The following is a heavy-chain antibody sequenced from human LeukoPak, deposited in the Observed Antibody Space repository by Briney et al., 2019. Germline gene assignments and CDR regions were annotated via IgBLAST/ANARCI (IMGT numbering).Heavy chain of an antibody. V-gene: IGHV3-30*18. CDR1: GFTFRNYV. CDR3: AKVMDY. CDR2: TSSDLNVK. D-gene: IGHD3-16*01. Sequence: GGSLRLSCAAPGFTFRNYVIHWVRQAPGKGLEWVAVTSSDLNVKLYADSVKGRFTISRDNSKNTLYLQMNSLRAEDTAVYYCAKVMDYWGQGTLVTVSS. J-gene: IGHJ4*02.